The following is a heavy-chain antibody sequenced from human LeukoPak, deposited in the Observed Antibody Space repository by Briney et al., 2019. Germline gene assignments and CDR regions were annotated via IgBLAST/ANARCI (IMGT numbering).Heavy chain of an antibody. Sequence: SETLSLTCTVSGGSISSSSYYWGWIRQPPGKGLEWIGSIYYSGSTYYNPSLKSRVTISVDTSKNQFSLKLSSVTAADTAVYYCVSQDSSNPRGWGQGTLVTVSS. D-gene: IGHD6-13*01. CDR2: IYYSGST. J-gene: IGHJ4*02. CDR1: GGSISSSSYY. CDR3: VSQDSSNPRG. V-gene: IGHV4-39*07.